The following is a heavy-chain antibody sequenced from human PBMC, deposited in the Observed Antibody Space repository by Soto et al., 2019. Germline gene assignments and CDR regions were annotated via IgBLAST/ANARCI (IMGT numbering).Heavy chain of an antibody. Sequence: HVELVQSGADVKKPGASVTISCKASGYTFTDYALHWVRQDPGQRLEWMGWMNAGVGNTLYSQKFQGRITITRDTSASTAYMELNSLKSEDTAIYYCARDTGYTFGSLNYWGPGPLVTVSS. D-gene: IGHD5-18*01. CDR1: GYTFTDYA. J-gene: IGHJ4*02. CDR2: MNAGVGNT. CDR3: ARDTGYTFGSLNY. V-gene: IGHV1-3*01.